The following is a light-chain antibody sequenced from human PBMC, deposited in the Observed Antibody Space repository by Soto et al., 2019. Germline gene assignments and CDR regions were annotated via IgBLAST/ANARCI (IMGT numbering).Light chain of an antibody. CDR3: QQYNNWPYT. CDR2: GAS. Sequence: EIVMTQSPSTLSVSPGERATLSCRASQSVSSNLAWYQQKPCQAPRLLIYGASTRPTGIPARFSGSGSGTEFTLTISSLQSEDFAVYYGQQYNNWPYTFGQGTKLESK. J-gene: IGKJ2*01. V-gene: IGKV3-15*01. CDR1: QSVSSN.